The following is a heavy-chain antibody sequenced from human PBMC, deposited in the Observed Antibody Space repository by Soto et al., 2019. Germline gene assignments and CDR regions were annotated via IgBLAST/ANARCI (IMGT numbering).Heavy chain of an antibody. D-gene: IGHD3-3*01. V-gene: IGHV1-18*01. J-gene: IGHJ4*02. CDR2: ISAYNGNT. CDR3: ARGTQDSIYGFWSGHYFDY. CDR1: GYTFTSYG. Sequence: ASVKVSCKASGYTFTSYGISWVRQAPGQGLEWMGWISAYNGNTNYAQKLQGRVTMTTDTSTSTAYMELRSLRSDDTAVYYCARGTQDSIYGFWSGHYFDYWGQGTLVTVS.